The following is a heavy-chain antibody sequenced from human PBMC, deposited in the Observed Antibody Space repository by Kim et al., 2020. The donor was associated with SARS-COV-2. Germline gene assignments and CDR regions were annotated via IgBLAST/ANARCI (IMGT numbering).Heavy chain of an antibody. CDR2: ISSSSSTI. CDR1: GFTFNTYT. J-gene: IGHJ4*02. D-gene: IGHD2-15*01. Sequence: GGSLRLSCVVSGFTFNTYTMTWVRQAPGKGLEWVSYISSSSSTIYYADSVKGRFTISRDNAKNSLYLHMNSLRPEDTAVYYCARDQEGGNAIDYWGRGT. V-gene: IGHV3-48*04. CDR3: ARDQEGGNAIDY.